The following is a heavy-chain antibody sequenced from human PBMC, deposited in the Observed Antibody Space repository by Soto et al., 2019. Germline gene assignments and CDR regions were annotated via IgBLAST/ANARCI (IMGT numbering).Heavy chain of an antibody. Sequence: QVQLVESGGGVVQPGRSLRLSCAASGFTFSSYGMHWVRQAPGKGLEWVAVISYDGSNKYYADSVKGRFTISRDNSKNTLYLQMNSLRAEDTAVYYCARSPYSVSYVAYFDYWGHGTLVTVSS. CDR3: ARSPYSVSYVAYFDY. D-gene: IGHD1-26*01. CDR1: GFTFSSYG. J-gene: IGHJ4*01. CDR2: ISYDGSNK. V-gene: IGHV3-30*03.